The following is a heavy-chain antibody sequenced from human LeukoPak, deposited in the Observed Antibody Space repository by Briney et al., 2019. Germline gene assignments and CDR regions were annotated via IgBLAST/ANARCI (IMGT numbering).Heavy chain of an antibody. CDR3: ARDPPDYDFWSGSMPYAFGI. CDR1: GFTFSSYS. D-gene: IGHD3-3*01. CDR2: ISSSSSYI. V-gene: IGHV3-21*01. Sequence: GGSLRLSCAASGFTFSSYSMNWVRQAPGKGLEWVSSISSSSSYIYYADSVKGRFTISRDNAKNSLYLQMNSLRAEDTAVYYCARDPPDYDFWSGSMPYAFGIWGQGTMVTVSS. J-gene: IGHJ3*02.